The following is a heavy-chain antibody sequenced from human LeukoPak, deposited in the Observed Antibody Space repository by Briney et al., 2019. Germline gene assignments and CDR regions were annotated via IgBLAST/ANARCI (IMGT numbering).Heavy chain of an antibody. CDR2: ISAYNGNT. CDR3: ARGLGSSDDYGDYVANYYFDY. J-gene: IGHJ4*02. CDR1: GYTFTSYG. V-gene: IGHV1-18*01. Sequence: GASVKVSCKASGYTFTSYGISWVRQAPGQGLEWMGWISAYNGNTNYAQKLQGRVTMTTDTSTSTAYMELRSLRSDDTAVYYCARGLGSSDDYGDYVANYYFDYWGQGTLVTVSS. D-gene: IGHD4-17*01.